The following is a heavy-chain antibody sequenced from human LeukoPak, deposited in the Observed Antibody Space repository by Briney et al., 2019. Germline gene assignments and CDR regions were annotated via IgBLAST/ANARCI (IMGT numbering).Heavy chain of an antibody. V-gene: IGHV4-59*01. J-gene: IGHJ3*02. Sequence: SETLSLTCTVFGGSIGTYYWSWIRQPPGKGLEWIGYIYYSGSTNYNPSLKSRVTISVDTSKNQFSLKVSSVTAADTGVYYCARVSLDYGDALDIWGQGTMVTVSS. D-gene: IGHD4-17*01. CDR3: ARVSLDYGDALDI. CDR1: GGSIGTYY. CDR2: IYYSGST.